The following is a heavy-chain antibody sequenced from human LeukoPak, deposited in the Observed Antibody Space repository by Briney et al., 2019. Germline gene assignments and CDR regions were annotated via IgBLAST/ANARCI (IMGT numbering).Heavy chain of an antibody. J-gene: IGHJ4*02. D-gene: IGHD3-10*01. Sequence: SVAVSRKSSGYTYTAYHMQWVRQARGQGLEGMGGIIPIFGTANYAQKFQGRVTSTADESTSTAYMELRSLRSEDTAVYYCARDRTGVGITRVRVHSFDYWGQGTLVTVPS. V-gene: IGHV1-69*13. CDR3: ARDRTGVGITRVRVHSFDY. CDR2: IIPIFGTA. CDR1: GYTYTAYH.